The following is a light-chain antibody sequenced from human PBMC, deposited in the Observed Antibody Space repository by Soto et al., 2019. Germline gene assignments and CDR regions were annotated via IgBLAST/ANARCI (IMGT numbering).Light chain of an antibody. CDR3: QQYNSYSWT. V-gene: IGKV1-5*01. CDR1: QSISSW. Sequence: DIQMTQSPSTLSASVGDRVTITCRARQSISSWLAWYQQKPGKAPKLLIYDASSLESGVPSRFSGSGSGTEFTLTISSLQPEDFATYYCQQYNSYSWTFGQGTKVEIK. J-gene: IGKJ1*01. CDR2: DAS.